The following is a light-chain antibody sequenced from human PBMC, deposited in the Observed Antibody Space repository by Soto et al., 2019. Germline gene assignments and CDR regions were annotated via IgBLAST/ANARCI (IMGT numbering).Light chain of an antibody. J-gene: IGKJ3*01. CDR3: QSGGT. Sequence: EIVLTQSPATLSVSPGERATLSCRASQSVSSNLAWYQQKPGQAPRLLLYDASTRATGVPARFSGSGSGTEFTLTISSLQSESFAVYYGQSGGTFGPGTKVDIK. CDR1: QSVSSN. CDR2: DAS. V-gene: IGKV3-15*01.